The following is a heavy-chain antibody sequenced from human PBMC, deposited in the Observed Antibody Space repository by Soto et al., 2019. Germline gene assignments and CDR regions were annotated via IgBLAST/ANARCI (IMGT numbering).Heavy chain of an antibody. Sequence: SETLSLTCAVYGGSFSGYYWSWIRQPPGKGLEWIGEINHSGSTNYNPSLKSRVTISVDTSKNQFSLKLSSVTAADTAVYYCARGTGWYDDYWGQGTLVTVSS. CDR2: INHSGST. CDR1: GGSFSGYY. V-gene: IGHV4-34*01. D-gene: IGHD6-19*01. CDR3: ARGTGWYDDY. J-gene: IGHJ4*02.